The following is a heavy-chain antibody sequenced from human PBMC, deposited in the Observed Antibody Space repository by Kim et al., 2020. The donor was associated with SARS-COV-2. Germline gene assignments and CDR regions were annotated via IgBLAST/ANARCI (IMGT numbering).Heavy chain of an antibody. Sequence: SQKFQGRVTITRETSESTAYMELSSLRSEDTAVYYCARGLNDYGDYVFDYWGQGTLVTVSS. J-gene: IGHJ4*02. D-gene: IGHD4-17*01. V-gene: IGHV1-3*01. CDR3: ARGLNDYGDYVFDY.